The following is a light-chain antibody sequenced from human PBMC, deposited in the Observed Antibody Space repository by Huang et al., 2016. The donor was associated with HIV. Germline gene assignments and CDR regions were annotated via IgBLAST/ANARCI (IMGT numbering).Light chain of an antibody. J-gene: IGKJ4*01. CDR3: QQYDTLPLT. CDR1: QDVIKY. CDR2: DAS. Sequence: DIQMTQSPSSLSASVGDRVTITCQASQDVIKYLNWFQQKPGEAPKLLIYDASTLEEGVPSSFSGSGSGTEFTFTISNLQPEDIATYYCQQYDTLPLTFGGGTKVAIK. V-gene: IGKV1-33*01.